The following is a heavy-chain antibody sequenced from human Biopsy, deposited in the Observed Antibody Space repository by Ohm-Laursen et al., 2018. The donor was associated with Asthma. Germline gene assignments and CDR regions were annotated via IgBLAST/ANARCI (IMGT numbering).Heavy chain of an antibody. CDR2: ISVYNGNT. J-gene: IGHJ6*02. D-gene: IGHD3-10*01. CDR3: ARAVNYSHYYGIDV. V-gene: IGHV1-18*01. CDR1: GYTFNSAG. Sequence: ASVKVSCKSSGYTFNSAGITWVRQAPGQGLEWMGWISVYNGNTKVAQRLQDRVTMITDTSTSTAYMELRSLRSDDTAVYFCARAVNYSHYYGIDVWGQGTTVTVS.